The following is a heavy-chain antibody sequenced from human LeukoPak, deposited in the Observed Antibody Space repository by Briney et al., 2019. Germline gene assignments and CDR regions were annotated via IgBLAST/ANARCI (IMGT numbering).Heavy chain of an antibody. CDR1: GFTFSSYS. J-gene: IGHJ3*02. Sequence: GGSLRLSCAASGFTFSSYSMTWVRQAPGKGLEWVSSITSSSSYIHYADSVKGRYTISRDNSRNTLYLQMNSLRAEDTAVYYCARALNGFDIWGPGTLVTVSS. CDR2: ITSSSSYI. CDR3: ARALNGFDI. V-gene: IGHV3-21*04.